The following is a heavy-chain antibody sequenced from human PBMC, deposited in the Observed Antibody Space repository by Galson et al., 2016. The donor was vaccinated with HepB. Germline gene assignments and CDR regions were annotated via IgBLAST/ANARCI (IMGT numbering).Heavy chain of an antibody. D-gene: IGHD6-19*01. Sequence: SLRLSCEASGFTFRNYALSWVRRAPGKGLEWVQHINGPTPNTHYADSVRGRFSIYRDNSRDNLYLQMDSLTAEDSAIYYCTTWLSHHFDYWGQGTLLTVSS. CDR3: TTWLSHHFDY. V-gene: IGHV3-23*01. J-gene: IGHJ4*02. CDR1: GFTFRNYA. CDR2: INGPTPNT.